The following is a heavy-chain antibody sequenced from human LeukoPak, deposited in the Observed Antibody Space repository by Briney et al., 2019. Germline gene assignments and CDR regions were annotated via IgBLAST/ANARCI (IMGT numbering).Heavy chain of an antibody. CDR1: GFTFSSYW. CDR2: IKQDGSEK. D-gene: IGHD5-18*01. CDR3: AKGYSYGYDY. J-gene: IGHJ4*02. Sequence: PGGSLRLSCATSGFTFSSYWMSWVRQAPGKGLEWVANIKQDGSEKYYVDSVKGRFTISRDNSKNTLYLQMNSLRADDTAVYYCAKGYSYGYDYWGQGTLVTVSS. V-gene: IGHV3-7*03.